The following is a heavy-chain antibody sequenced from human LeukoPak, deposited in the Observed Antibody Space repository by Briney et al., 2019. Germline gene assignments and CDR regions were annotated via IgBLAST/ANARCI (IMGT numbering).Heavy chain of an antibody. CDR1: GGSLSTSY. V-gene: IGHV4-59*01. CDR3: ATGGGDGYIQD. Sequence: SETLSLTCTVSGGSLSTSYWTWIRQPPGKGLEWIGYIYNGEITTYHPSLKRRVTISVQTSRNQFSLSLTSVTAADTAVYYRATGGGDGYIQDWGQGTLVTVSS. CDR2: IYNGEIT. J-gene: IGHJ4*02. D-gene: IGHD5-24*01.